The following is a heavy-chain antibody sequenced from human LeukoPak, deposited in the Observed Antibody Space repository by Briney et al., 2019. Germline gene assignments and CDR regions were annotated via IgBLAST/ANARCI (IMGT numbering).Heavy chain of an antibody. CDR1: GYTFTGYH. D-gene: IGHD3-3*01. V-gene: IGHV1-2*02. CDR3: ARDNDNGYYSF. CDR2: LNPNSGGT. Sequence: ASVKVSCKASGYTFTGYHLHWVRQAPGQGLEWMGWLNPNSGGTNYAHEFQGRVTLTSDTSISTAYMELSRLRSDDTAVYFCARDNDNGYYSFWGQGTLVTVSS. J-gene: IGHJ4*02.